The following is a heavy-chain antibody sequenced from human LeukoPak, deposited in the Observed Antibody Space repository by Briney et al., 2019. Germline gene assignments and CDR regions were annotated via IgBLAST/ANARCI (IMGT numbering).Heavy chain of an antibody. CDR3: ARDLPSYDILTGYYFGY. CDR1: GYTFTSYG. D-gene: IGHD3-9*01. Sequence: ASVKVSCKASGYTFTSYGISWVRQAPGQGLEWMGWISAYNGNTNYAQKLQGRVTMTTDTSTSTAYMELRSLRSDDTAVYYCARDLPSYDILTGYYFGYWGQGTLVTVSS. V-gene: IGHV1-18*01. J-gene: IGHJ4*02. CDR2: ISAYNGNT.